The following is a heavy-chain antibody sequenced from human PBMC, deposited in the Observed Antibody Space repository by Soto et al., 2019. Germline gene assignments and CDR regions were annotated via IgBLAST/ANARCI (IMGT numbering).Heavy chain of an antibody. D-gene: IGHD2-2*01. CDR1: GGSISSSSYY. V-gene: IGHV4-39*01. J-gene: IGHJ6*03. CDR3: SRTYCSSTSCYGPYYYYYYMDV. CDR2: IYYSGST. Sequence: SETLSLTCTVSGGSISSSSYYWGWIRQPPGKGLEWIGSIYYSGSTYYNPSLKSRVTISVDTSKNQISLKMSSVTAADTAVFYCSRTYCSSTSCYGPYYYYYYMDVWGKGTTVTVSS.